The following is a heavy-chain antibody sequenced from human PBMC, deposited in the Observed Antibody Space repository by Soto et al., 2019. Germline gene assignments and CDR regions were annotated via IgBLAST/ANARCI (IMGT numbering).Heavy chain of an antibody. CDR1: GGSISSGGYY. D-gene: IGHD5-18*01. CDR2: IYYSGST. J-gene: IGHJ5*02. V-gene: IGHV4-31*03. CDR3: ARDPRVGYSYGFGWFDP. Sequence: SETLSLTCTVSGGSISSGGYYWSWIRQHPGKGLEWIGYIYYSGSTYYNPSLKSRVTISVDTSKNQFSLKLSSVTAADTVVYYCARDPRVGYSYGFGWFDPWGQGTLVTV.